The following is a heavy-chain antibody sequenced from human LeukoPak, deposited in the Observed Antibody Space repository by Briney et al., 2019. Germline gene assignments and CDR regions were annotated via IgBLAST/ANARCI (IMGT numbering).Heavy chain of an antibody. J-gene: IGHJ3*02. V-gene: IGHV4-34*01. CDR2: INHSGST. CDR1: GESFSGYY. CDR3: ASSGATKGSDAFDI. D-gene: IGHD1-26*01. Sequence: PSETLPLTCAVYGESFSGYYWSWIRQPPGKGLEWIGEINHSGSTNYNPSLKSRVTISVDRSKNQFSLKLSSVTAADTAVYYCASSGATKGSDAFDIWGQGTMVTVSS.